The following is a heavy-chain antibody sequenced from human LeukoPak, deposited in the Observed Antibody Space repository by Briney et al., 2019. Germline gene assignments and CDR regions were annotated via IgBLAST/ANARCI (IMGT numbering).Heavy chain of an antibody. J-gene: IGHJ6*02. CDR1: GYTLSELS. Sequence: ASVKLSCTVSGYTLSELSMHWVRQAPGKGLEWMGVFYPEDGETIYAQKFQGRVTMTEDTSTDTAYMELSSLRSEDTAVYYCATRIAAAKYDYYGMDVWGQGTTVTVSS. CDR3: ATRIAAAKYDYYGMDV. V-gene: IGHV1-24*01. D-gene: IGHD6-13*01. CDR2: FYPEDGET.